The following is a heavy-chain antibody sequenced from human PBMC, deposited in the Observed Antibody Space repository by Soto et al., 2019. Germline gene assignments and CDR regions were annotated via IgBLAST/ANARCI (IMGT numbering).Heavy chain of an antibody. CDR3: AKDEGGGAVRKRLSSGWYRYFQH. Sequence: EVQLVESGGGLVQPGRSLRLSCAASGFTFDDYAMHWVRQAPGKGLEWVSGISWNSGSIGYADSVKGRFTISRDNAKNSLYLQMNSLRAEDTALYYCAKDEGGGAVRKRLSSGWYRYFQHWDQGTLVTVSS. CDR2: ISWNSGSI. D-gene: IGHD6-19*01. V-gene: IGHV3-9*01. J-gene: IGHJ1*01. CDR1: GFTFDDYA.